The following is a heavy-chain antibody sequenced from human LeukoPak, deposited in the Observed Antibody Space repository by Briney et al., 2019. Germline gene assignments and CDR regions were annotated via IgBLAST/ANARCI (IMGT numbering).Heavy chain of an antibody. V-gene: IGHV5-51*01. CDR3: ATVYSSGWQSPYFFEY. Sequence: GESLKISCKGSGYSFTSYWMGWVRQTPGKGLEWMGVIYPGDSDTRYSPSFQGQVTISADKSINTAYLQWSSLKASDTGTYFCATVYSSGWQSPYFFEYWGQGTLVTVSS. D-gene: IGHD6-19*01. CDR2: IYPGDSDT. CDR1: GYSFTSYW. J-gene: IGHJ4*02.